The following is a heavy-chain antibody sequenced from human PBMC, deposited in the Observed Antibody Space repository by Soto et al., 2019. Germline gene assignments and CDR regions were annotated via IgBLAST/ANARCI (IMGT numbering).Heavy chain of an antibody. D-gene: IGHD3-3*01. V-gene: IGHV4-59*01. CDR1: GGSISSYY. CDR3: ARSYYDFWSGYLTGGYFDY. J-gene: IGHJ4*02. Sequence: ETLSLTCTVSGGSISSYYWSWIRQPPGKGLEWIGYIYYSGSTNYNPSLKSRVTISVDTSKNQFSLKLSSVTAADTAVYYCARSYYDFWSGYLTGGYFDYWGQGTLVTVSS. CDR2: IYYSGST.